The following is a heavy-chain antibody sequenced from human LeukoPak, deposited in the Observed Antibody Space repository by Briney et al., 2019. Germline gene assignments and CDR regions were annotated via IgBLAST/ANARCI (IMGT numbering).Heavy chain of an antibody. CDR2: ISAYNGNT. CDR3: AILVGVLTGPDAFDI. CDR1: GYTSTSYG. Sequence: GASVKVSCKASGYTSTSYGISWVRQAPGQGLEWMGWISAYNGNTNYAQKLQGRVTMTTDTSTSTAYMELRSLRSDDTAVYYCAILVGVLTGPDAFDIWGQGTMVTVSS. J-gene: IGHJ3*02. V-gene: IGHV1-18*01. D-gene: IGHD3-9*01.